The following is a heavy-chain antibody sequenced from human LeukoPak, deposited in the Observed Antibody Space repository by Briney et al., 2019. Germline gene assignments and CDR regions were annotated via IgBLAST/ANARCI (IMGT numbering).Heavy chain of an antibody. V-gene: IGHV3-23*01. J-gene: IGHJ4*02. Sequence: GGSLRLSCAASGFTFSSYAMSWVRQAPGKGLEWVSTISGSGESTYYADSVKGRFTISRDNSKNTLYLQMNSLRAEDTAVYYCARGGGTYFDYWGQGTLVTVSS. CDR2: ISGSGEST. CDR3: ARGGGTYFDY. CDR1: GFTFSSYA. D-gene: IGHD1-26*01.